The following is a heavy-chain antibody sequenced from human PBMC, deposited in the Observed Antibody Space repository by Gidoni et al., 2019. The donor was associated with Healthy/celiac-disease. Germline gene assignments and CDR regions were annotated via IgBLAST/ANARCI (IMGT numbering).Heavy chain of an antibody. CDR2: IYPGDSDT. V-gene: IGHV5-51*03. D-gene: IGHD2-21*02. CDR1: GSSFTSYW. CDR3: ARLEYCGGDCYSGDFQH. Sequence: EVQLVQSGAEVKKPGASLKISCKGSGSSFTSYWIGWVRQMPGKGLEWMGIIYPGDSDTRYSPSFQGQVTISAGKSISTAYLQWSSLKASDTAMYYCARLEYCGGDCYSGDFQHWGQGTLVTVSS. J-gene: IGHJ1*01.